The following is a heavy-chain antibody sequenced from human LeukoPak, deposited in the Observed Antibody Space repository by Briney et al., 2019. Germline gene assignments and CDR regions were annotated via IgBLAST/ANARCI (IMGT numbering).Heavy chain of an antibody. V-gene: IGHV4-30-4*08. CDR1: GGSISSGDYY. J-gene: IGHJ4*02. CDR2: IYYSGST. CDR3: AKTTVTTSGILFDY. D-gene: IGHD4-17*01. Sequence: TLSLTCTVSGGSISSGDYYWSWIRQPPGKGLEWIGYIYYSGSTYYNPSLKSRVTISVDTSKNQLSLKLSSVTAADTAVYYCAKTTVTTSGILFDYWGQGTLVTVSS.